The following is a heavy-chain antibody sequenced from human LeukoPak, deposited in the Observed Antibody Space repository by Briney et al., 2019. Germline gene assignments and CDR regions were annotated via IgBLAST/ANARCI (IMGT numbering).Heavy chain of an antibody. CDR1: GFTFSSYA. V-gene: IGHV3-23*01. J-gene: IGHJ5*02. D-gene: IGHD6-13*01. Sequence: GGSLRLSCAASGFTFSSYAMSWVRQAPGKGLELVSAISGSGGSTYYADSVKGRFTISRDNSKNTLYLQMNSLRAEDTAVYYCAKNHYRCIAAAVYWFAPWGQGTLVTVSS. CDR2: ISGSGGST. CDR3: AKNHYRCIAAAVYWFAP.